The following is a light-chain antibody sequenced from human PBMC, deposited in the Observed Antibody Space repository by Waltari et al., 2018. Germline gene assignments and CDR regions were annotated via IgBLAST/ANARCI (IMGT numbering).Light chain of an antibody. CDR2: AAS. Sequence: DIQMTQSPSSLSASVGDRVSITCRASQTINYHLNWYQQKPGKGPKLLIYAASSFETGVPSRFTGSGSGTDYTLSISGLQPEDFGTYYCQQSYTTPTGLTFGGGTKVEIK. J-gene: IGKJ4*01. V-gene: IGKV1-39*01. CDR1: QTINYH. CDR3: QQSYTTPTGLT.